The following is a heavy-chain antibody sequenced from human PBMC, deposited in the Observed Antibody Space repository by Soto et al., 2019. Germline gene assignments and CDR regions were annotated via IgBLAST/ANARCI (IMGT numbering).Heavy chain of an antibody. CDR1: GFTFSSYA. Sequence: GGSLRLSCAASGFTFSSYAMSWVRQAPGKGLEWDSAISGSGGSTYYADSVKGRFTISRDNSKNTLYLQLNFLRAEDTAVYYCAKDGALQVITIFGVVICQPYFDYWGQGTLVTVSS. J-gene: IGHJ4*02. D-gene: IGHD3-3*01. V-gene: IGHV3-23*01. CDR3: AKDGALQVITIFGVVICQPYFDY. CDR2: ISGSGGST.